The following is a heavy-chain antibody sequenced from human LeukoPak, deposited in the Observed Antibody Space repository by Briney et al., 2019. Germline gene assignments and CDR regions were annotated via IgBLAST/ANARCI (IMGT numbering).Heavy chain of an antibody. V-gene: IGHV3-64*01. Sequence: GGSLRLSCAASGFTFSSYAMHWVRQAPGKGLEYVSAISSNGGSTYYANSVKGRFTISRDNSKNTLYLQMGSLRAEDMAVYYCARSQRFGELLFYWYFDLWGRGTLVTVSS. D-gene: IGHD3-10*01. CDR2: ISSNGGST. CDR3: ARSQRFGELLFYWYFDL. CDR1: GFTFSSYA. J-gene: IGHJ2*01.